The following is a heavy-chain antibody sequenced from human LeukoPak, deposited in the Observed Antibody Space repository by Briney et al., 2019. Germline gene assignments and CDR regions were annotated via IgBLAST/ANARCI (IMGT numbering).Heavy chain of an antibody. CDR3: ARQADRRYYFDL. J-gene: IGHJ4*02. CDR2: IYPGDSDT. CDR1: GYSFTSHW. D-gene: IGHD2-15*01. Sequence: GESLKISCKGSGYSFTSHWIGWVRQMPGKGLEWMGIIYPGDSDTRYGPSFQGQVTISADKSISTAYLQWSSLKASDTAIYYCARQADRRYYFDLWGQGTLVTVSS. V-gene: IGHV5-51*01.